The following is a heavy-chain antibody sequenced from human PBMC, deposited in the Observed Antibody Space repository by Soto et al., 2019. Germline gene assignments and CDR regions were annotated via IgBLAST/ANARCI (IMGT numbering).Heavy chain of an antibody. D-gene: IGHD3-3*01. CDR1: GFSLSTSGVG. CDR2: IYWDDDK. V-gene: IGHV2-5*02. CDR3: AHGFVLEWLPRYYFDY. Sequence: SGPTLVNPTQTLTLTCTFSGFSLSTSGVGVGWIRQPPGKALEWLALIYWDDDKRYSPSLKSRLTITKDTSKNQVVLTMTNMDPVDTATYYCAHGFVLEWLPRYYFDYWGQGTLVTVSS. J-gene: IGHJ4*02.